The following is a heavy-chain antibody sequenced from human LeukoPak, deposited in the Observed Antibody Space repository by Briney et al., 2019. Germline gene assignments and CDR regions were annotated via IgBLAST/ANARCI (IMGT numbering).Heavy chain of an antibody. Sequence: GGSLRLSCAASGFTFSNAWMSWVRQAPGKGLEWVGRIKSKTDGGTTDYAAPVKGRFTISRDDSKNTLYLQMNSLKTEDTAVYYCTTTYGVVVPAAMSLEFDYWGQGTLVTASS. CDR1: GFTFSNAW. J-gene: IGHJ4*02. CDR2: IKSKTDGGTT. V-gene: IGHV3-15*01. D-gene: IGHD2-2*01. CDR3: TTTYGVVVPAAMSLEFDY.